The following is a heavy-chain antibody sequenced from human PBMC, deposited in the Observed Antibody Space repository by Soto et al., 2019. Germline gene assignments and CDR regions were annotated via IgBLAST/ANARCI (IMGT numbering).Heavy chain of an antibody. D-gene: IGHD3-22*01. V-gene: IGHV3-23*01. CDR3: AKHTYYYDSPVDY. CDR2: IGGDNERT. CDR1: GFRFSSCA. Sequence: ELQFLESGGGLVQFGGSERLSCAASGFRFSSCAMSWVRQAPGKGLEWVSTIGGDNERTYYADSVKGRFTISRDNSKNTLYLQMNSLRAEDTAVYYCAKHTYYYDSPVDYWGQGTLVTVSS. J-gene: IGHJ4*02.